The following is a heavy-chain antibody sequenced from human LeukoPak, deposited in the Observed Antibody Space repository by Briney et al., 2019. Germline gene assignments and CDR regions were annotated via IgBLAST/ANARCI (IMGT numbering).Heavy chain of an antibody. V-gene: IGHV1-2*02. CDR1: GYTFTGYY. CDR2: INPNSGGT. CDR3: ARDPGVAVAVTGEYYFDY. J-gene: IGHJ4*02. D-gene: IGHD6-19*01. Sequence: ASVKVSCKASGYTFTGYYTHWVRQAPGQGLEWMGWINPNSGGTNYAQKFQGRVTMTRDTSISTAYMELSRLRSDDTAVYYCARDPGVAVAVTGEYYFDYWGQGTLVTVSS.